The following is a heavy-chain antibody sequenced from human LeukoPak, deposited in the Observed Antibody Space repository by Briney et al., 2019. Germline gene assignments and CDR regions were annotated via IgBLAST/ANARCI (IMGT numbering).Heavy chain of an antibody. CDR2: ISGSGGST. D-gene: IGHD3-22*01. Sequence: GGSLRLSCAASGFTFSSYAMSWVRQAPGKGLEWVSAISGSGGSTYYADSVKGRFTISRDNSKNTLYLQMNSLRAEDTAVYYCATHHRDTMIVHYWGRGTLVTVSS. J-gene: IGHJ4*02. CDR1: GFTFSSYA. V-gene: IGHV3-23*01. CDR3: ATHHRDTMIVHY.